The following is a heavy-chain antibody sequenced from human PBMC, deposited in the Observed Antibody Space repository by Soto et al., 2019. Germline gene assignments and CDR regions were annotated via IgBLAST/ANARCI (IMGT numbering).Heavy chain of an antibody. J-gene: IGHJ6*02. CDR3: ARHGRYDFWSGYYTDYYYYGMDV. CDR2: IDPSDSYT. D-gene: IGHD3-3*01. CDR1: GYSFTSYW. Sequence: LGESVKISFKGSGYSFTSYWISWVRQMPGKGLEWMGRIDPSDSYTNYSPSFQGHVTISADKSISTAYLQWSSLKASDTAMYYCARHGRYDFWSGYYTDYYYYGMDVWGQGTTVTVSS. V-gene: IGHV5-10-1*01.